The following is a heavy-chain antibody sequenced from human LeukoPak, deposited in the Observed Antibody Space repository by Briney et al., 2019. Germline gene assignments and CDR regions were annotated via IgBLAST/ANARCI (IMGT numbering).Heavy chain of an antibody. D-gene: IGHD2-2*01. V-gene: IGHV3-30-3*01. CDR1: GFTFSSYA. CDR3: ARRRCSSSSCFEDY. J-gene: IGHJ4*02. Sequence: GGSLRLSCAASGFTFSSYAMHWVRQAPGKGLEWVAVISYDGSNKYYADSVKGRFTISRDNSKSTLYLQMNSLRAEDTAVYYCARRRCSSSSCFEDYWGQGTLVTVSS. CDR2: ISYDGSNK.